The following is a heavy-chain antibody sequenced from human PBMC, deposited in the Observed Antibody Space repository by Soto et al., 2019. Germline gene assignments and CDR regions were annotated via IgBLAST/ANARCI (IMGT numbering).Heavy chain of an antibody. CDR1: GFTVSSHY. Sequence: GGSLRLSCAASGFTVSSHYMTWVRQTPGKGLEWVSIIYSSESTFYADSVKGRFTISRDNSKNTVYLHMTSLRAEDTAVYYCANPVTRLIAFDMWGQGTMVTVSS. J-gene: IGHJ3*02. V-gene: IGHV3-53*01. CDR3: ANPVTRLIAFDM. D-gene: IGHD4-17*01. CDR2: IYSSEST.